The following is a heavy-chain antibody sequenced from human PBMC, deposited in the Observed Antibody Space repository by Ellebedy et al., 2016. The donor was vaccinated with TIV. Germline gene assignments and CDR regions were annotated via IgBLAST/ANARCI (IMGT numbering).Heavy chain of an antibody. CDR2: IIPILGIA. V-gene: IGHV1-69*04. CDR1: GGTFSSYA. D-gene: IGHD5-18*01. Sequence: AASVKVSCKASGGTFSSYAISWVRQAPGQGLEWMGRIIPILGIANYAQKLQGRVTMTTDTSTSTAYMELRSLRSDDTAVYYCARDADGYSYGPAGYWGQGTLVTVSS. CDR3: ARDADGYSYGPAGY. J-gene: IGHJ4*02.